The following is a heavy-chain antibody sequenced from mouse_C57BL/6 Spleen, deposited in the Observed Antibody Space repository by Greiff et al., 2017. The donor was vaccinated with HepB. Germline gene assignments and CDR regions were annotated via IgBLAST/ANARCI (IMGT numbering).Heavy chain of an antibody. D-gene: IGHD1-1*01. CDR2: IDPEDGET. CDR3: ARITTVVADFDY. Sequence: EVQLQQSGAELVKPGASVKLSCTASGFNIKDYYMHWVKQRTEQGLEWIGRIDPEDGETKYAPTCQGKATITADTSSNTAYLQLSSLTSEDTAVYYCARITTVVADFDYWGQGTTLTVSS. J-gene: IGHJ2*01. V-gene: IGHV14-2*01. CDR1: GFNIKDYY.